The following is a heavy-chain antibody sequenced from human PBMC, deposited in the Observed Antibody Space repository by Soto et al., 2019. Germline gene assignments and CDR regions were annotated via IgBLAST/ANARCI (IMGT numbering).Heavy chain of an antibody. V-gene: IGHV3-33*01. CDR2: IWYDGSNK. D-gene: IGHD3-10*01. CDR3: ARGHYYGSGVFDYAFDI. J-gene: IGHJ3*02. CDR1: GFTFSSYG. Sequence: GGSPRLSCAASGFTFSSYGMHWVRQAPGKGLEWVAVIWYDGSNKYYADSVKGRFTISRDNSKNTLYLQMNSLRAEDTAVYYCARGHYYGSGVFDYAFDIWGQGTMVTVSS.